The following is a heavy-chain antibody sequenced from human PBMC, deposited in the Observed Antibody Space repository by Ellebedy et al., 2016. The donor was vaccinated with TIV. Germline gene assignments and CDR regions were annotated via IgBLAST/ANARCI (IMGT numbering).Heavy chain of an antibody. CDR2: ISSSGKYK. CDR1: GFSFSSYG. J-gene: IGHJ4*02. CDR3: AREKGYGYDY. D-gene: IGHD5-18*01. Sequence: GESLKISCAASGFSFSSYGMNWVRQAPGKGLEWVSFISSSGKYKHYGDSVKGRFTISRDNSKNTLHLQMNSLRAEDTAMYYCAREKGYGYDYWGQGTLVTVSS. V-gene: IGHV3-21*01.